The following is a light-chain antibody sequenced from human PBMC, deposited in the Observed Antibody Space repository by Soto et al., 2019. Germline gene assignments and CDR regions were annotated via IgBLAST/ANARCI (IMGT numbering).Light chain of an antibody. CDR2: AAS. J-gene: IGKJ4*01. Sequence: IKLTQSPSSLSASVGDRVTITCRASQGISSYLAWYQQKPGKAPKILIYAASTLQSGVPSRFSGSGSGTDYTLTSSRLQPEDFATYYCQQVNSYPLTFGGGTKVEIK. CDR3: QQVNSYPLT. CDR1: QGISSY. V-gene: IGKV1-9*01.